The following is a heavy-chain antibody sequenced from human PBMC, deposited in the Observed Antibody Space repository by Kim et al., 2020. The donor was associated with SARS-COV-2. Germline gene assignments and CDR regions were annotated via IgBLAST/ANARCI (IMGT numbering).Heavy chain of an antibody. CDR3: AKGMTRNYYDSSGYYTFDY. J-gene: IGHJ4*02. D-gene: IGHD3-22*01. V-gene: IGHV3-33*06. Sequence: GRFTISRDNSKNTLYLQMNSLRAEDTAVYYCAKGMTRNYYDSSGYYTFDYWGQGTLVTVSS.